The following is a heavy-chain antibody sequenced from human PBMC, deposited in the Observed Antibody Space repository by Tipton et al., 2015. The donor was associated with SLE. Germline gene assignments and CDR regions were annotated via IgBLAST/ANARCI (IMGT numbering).Heavy chain of an antibody. CDR3: ARDPQWLVDGDAFDI. J-gene: IGHJ3*02. CDR1: GYTFTSYY. V-gene: IGHV1-46*01. Sequence: QLVQSGAEVKKPGASVKVSCKASGYTFTSYYMHWVRQAPGQGLEWMGIINPSGGSTSYAQKFQGRVTMTRDTSTSTVHMELSSLRSDDTAVYYCARDPQWLVDGDAFDIWGQGTMVTVSS. D-gene: IGHD6-19*01. CDR2: INPSGGST.